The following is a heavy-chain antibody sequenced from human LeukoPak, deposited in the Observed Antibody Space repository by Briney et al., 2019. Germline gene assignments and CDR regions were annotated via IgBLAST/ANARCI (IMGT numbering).Heavy chain of an antibody. CDR3: ARDLDSSGYNVNDY. V-gene: IGHV3-21*01. D-gene: IGHD3-22*01. CDR2: ISSSSSYI. J-gene: IGHJ4*02. CDR1: GFTFSSYS. Sequence: GGSLRLSCAASGFTFSSYSMNWVREAPGKGLEWVSYISSSSSYIYYADSVKGRFTISRDNAKNSLYLQMNSLRAEDTAVYYCARDLDSSGYNVNDYWGQGTLVTVSS.